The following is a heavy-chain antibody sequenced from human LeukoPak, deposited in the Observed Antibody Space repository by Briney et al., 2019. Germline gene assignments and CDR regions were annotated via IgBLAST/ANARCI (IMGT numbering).Heavy chain of an antibody. CDR1: GFTFSAYW. Sequence: GGSLRLSCAATGFTFSAYWMTWVRQAPGKGPEWVANINKDGSATYYVDSEKGRFTISRDNAKKSLYLQMNSLRAEDTAVYYCARDSPGYLAYDSWGQGTLVTVSS. D-gene: IGHD1-1*01. V-gene: IGHV3-7*04. CDR3: ARDSPGYLAYDS. J-gene: IGHJ4*02. CDR2: INKDGSAT.